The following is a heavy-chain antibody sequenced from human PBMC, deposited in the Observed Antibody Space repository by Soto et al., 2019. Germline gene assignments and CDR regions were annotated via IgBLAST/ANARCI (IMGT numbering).Heavy chain of an antibody. Sequence: QLQLQESGPGLVKPSETLSLTCTVSGGSISSSSYYWGWIRQPPGKGLEWLGSIYYSGSTYYNPFLKSRVTISVATSKHQFSLKMNSVTAADTAACYCARLSHSGRSYWGQGTLVTVSS. CDR1: GGSISSSSYY. J-gene: IGHJ4*02. CDR3: ARLSHSGRSY. V-gene: IGHV4-39*01. CDR2: IYYSGST. D-gene: IGHD1-26*01.